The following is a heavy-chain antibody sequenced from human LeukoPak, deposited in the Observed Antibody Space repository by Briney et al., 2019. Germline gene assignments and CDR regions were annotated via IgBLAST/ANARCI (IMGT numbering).Heavy chain of an antibody. D-gene: IGHD3-22*01. V-gene: IGHV4-59*08. CDR1: GGSISSYY. CDR3: ARPNYDSSGYYGGLSGYFDY. Sequence: SETLSLTCTVSGGSISSYYWSWIRQPPGKGLEWIGYIYYSGSTYYNPSLKSRVTISVDTSKNQFSLKLSSVTAADTAVYYCARPNYDSSGYYGGLSGYFDYWGQGTLVTVSS. J-gene: IGHJ4*02. CDR2: IYYSGST.